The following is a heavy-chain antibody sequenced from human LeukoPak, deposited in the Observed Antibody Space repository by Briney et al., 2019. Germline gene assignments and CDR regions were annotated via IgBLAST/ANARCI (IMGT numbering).Heavy chain of an antibody. J-gene: IGHJ4*02. CDR2: ISNSGGST. Sequence: GGSLRLSCAASGFTFSSYAMSWVRQAPGRGLEWVSAISNSGGSTYYADSVKGRFTISRDNSKNTLYLQMNSLRAEDTAVYYCVDLDSGLDYWGQGTLVTVSS. CDR3: VDLDSGLDY. CDR1: GFTFSSYA. D-gene: IGHD6-19*01. V-gene: IGHV3-23*01.